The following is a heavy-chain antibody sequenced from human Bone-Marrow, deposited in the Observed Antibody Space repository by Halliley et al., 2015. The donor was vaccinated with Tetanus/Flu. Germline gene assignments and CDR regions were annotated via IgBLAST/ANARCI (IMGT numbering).Heavy chain of an antibody. D-gene: IGHD5-18*01. J-gene: IGHJ4*02. CDR3: VRHWGSYSYGDILGPFVD. V-gene: IGHV4-39*01. CDR1: GSTISSSNYH. CDR2: VYYDGDT. Sequence: TLSLTCNVSGSTISSSNYHWGWIRQSPGKGLEWIGSVYYDGDTYYNPSLKSRVAISVDTSTNRFSLRLASVTAADAAVFYCVRHWGSYSYGDILGPFVDWGLGIPVIVS.